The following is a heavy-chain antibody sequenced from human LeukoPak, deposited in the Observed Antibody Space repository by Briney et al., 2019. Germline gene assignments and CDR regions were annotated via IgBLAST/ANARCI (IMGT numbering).Heavy chain of an antibody. CDR2: INPNSGGT. Sequence: ASVKVSCKASGYTFTGHYMHWVRQAPGQGLEWMGWINPNSGGTNYAQKFQGRVTMTRDTSISTAYMELSRLRSDDTAVYYCARDLMTVGYVLVPAATSDYWGQGTLVTVSS. J-gene: IGHJ4*02. D-gene: IGHD2-2*01. CDR3: ARDLMTVGYVLVPAATSDY. CDR1: GYTFTGHY. V-gene: IGHV1-2*02.